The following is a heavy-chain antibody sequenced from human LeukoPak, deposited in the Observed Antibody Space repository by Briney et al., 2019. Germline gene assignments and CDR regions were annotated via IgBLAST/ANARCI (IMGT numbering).Heavy chain of an antibody. J-gene: IGHJ4*02. CDR2: ISSSGSVI. D-gene: IGHD6-19*01. Sequence: PGGXLRLSCAGSGFTFSSYEIDWVRQAPGKGLEWVSSISSSGSVIYYADSVKGRFTISRDNAKNSLYLQINSLRAEDTAIYYCARAFSSGWFDYWGQGTLVTVSS. CDR3: ARAFSSGWFDY. CDR1: GFTFSSYE. V-gene: IGHV3-48*03.